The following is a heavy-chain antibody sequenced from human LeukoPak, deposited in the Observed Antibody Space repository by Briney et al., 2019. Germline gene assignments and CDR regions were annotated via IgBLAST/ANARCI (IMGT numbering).Heavy chain of an antibody. CDR3: ARDGGYCSSTSCFLDY. V-gene: IGHV3-66*01. D-gene: IGHD2-2*01. Sequence: GGSLRLSCTASGFTFGDYAMSWFRQAPGKGLEWVSVIYSGGSTYYADSVKGRFTISRDNSKNTLYLQMNSLRAEDTAVYYCARDGGYCSSTSCFLDYWGQGTLVTVSS. J-gene: IGHJ4*02. CDR2: IYSGGST. CDR1: GFTFGDYA.